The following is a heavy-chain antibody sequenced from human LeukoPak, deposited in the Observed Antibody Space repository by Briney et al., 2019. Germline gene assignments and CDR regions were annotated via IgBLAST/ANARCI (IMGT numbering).Heavy chain of an antibody. J-gene: IGHJ4*02. D-gene: IGHD3-3*01. CDR1: GFTFSSYA. CDR3: ARSPITIFGVVLQLDY. CDR2: ISGSGGST. V-gene: IGHV3-23*01. Sequence: TGGSLRLSCAASGFTFSSYAMSWVRQASGKGLEWVSAISGSGGSTYYADSVKGRFTISRDNSKNTLYLQMNSLRAEDTAVYYCARSPITIFGVVLQLDYWGQGTLVTVSS.